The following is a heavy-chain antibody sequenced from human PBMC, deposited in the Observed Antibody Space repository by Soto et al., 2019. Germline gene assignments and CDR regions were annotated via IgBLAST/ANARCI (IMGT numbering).Heavy chain of an antibody. D-gene: IGHD6-6*01. V-gene: IGHV3-23*01. Sequence: EVQLLESGGGLVKPGESLRPSFAASGLPFSSYAMTWVGQAPGKGLEWVSVISGSDDSTYYADSVKGRFTISRDNSKNTLYLQMNSLRAEDTAVYYCAKRSSSSTFDYWGQGTLVTVSS. J-gene: IGHJ4*02. CDR2: ISGSDDST. CDR3: AKRSSSSTFDY. CDR1: GLPFSSYA.